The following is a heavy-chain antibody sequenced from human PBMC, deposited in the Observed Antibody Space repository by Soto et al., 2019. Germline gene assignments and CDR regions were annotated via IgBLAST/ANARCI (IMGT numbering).Heavy chain of an antibody. CDR1: GFTFSSYG. D-gene: IGHD2-15*01. CDR3: ARGGFVVCSGCFFFPDF. V-gene: IGHV3-48*02. Sequence: GGSLRLSCVASGFTFSSYGMNWVRQGPGKGLEWLSSISKSGTTTYYADSVKGRFTISRDNAKNSLYLQMNSLRDEDMAVYYCARGGFVVCSGCFFFPDFGGQGTPATVSS. J-gene: IGHJ1*01. CDR2: ISKSGTTT.